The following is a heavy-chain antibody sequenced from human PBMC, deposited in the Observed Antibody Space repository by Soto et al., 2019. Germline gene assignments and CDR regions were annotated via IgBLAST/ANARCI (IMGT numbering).Heavy chain of an antibody. Sequence: QLQLQESGPGLVKPSETLSLTCTVSGGPISSSSYYWGWIRQPPGKGLEWIGNIYYSGSTYYNPSLKSRVTISVDTSKNQFSLKLSSVTAADTAVYYCARRVSGSYFHYWGQGTLVTVSS. CDR3: ARRVSGSYFHY. CDR1: GGPISSSSYY. D-gene: IGHD1-26*01. J-gene: IGHJ4*02. CDR2: IYYSGST. V-gene: IGHV4-39*01.